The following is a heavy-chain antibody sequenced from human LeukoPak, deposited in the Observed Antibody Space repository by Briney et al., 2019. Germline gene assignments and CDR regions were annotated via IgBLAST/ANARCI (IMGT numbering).Heavy chain of an antibody. J-gene: IGHJ4*02. V-gene: IGHV3-48*04. Sequence: GGSLRLSCAASGFTFSSNYMSWVRQAPGKGLEWVSYISSASGSIYYADSVKGRFTISRDNAKNSLFLQMNSLRAEDTAVYYCAKSRGYYYEKSGPADYWGQGTLVTVSS. CDR2: ISSASGSI. CDR1: GFTFSSNY. D-gene: IGHD3-22*01. CDR3: AKSRGYYYEKSGPADY.